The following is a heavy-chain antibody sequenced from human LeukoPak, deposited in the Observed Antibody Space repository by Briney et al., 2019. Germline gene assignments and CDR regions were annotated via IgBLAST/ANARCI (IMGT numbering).Heavy chain of an antibody. J-gene: IGHJ3*02. V-gene: IGHV4-4*02. Sequence: SETLSLTCAVSGVSISDNNWWSWVRQPPGKGLERIGEIHHTGGTNYNPSLKSRVTFSLDKSEKQFSLKLSSVTAADTAVYYCARDCSGGSCPTGGHDVFDMWGRGTIVTVSS. CDR1: GVSISDNNW. D-gene: IGHD2-15*01. CDR3: ARDCSGGSCPTGGHDVFDM. CDR2: IHHTGGT.